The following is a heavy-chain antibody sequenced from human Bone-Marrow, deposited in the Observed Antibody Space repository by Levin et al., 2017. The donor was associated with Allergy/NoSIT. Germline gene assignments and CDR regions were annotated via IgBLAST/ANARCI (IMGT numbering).Heavy chain of an antibody. D-gene: IGHD1-14*01. CDR2: ISYDGTSK. Sequence: PGGSLRLSCAASGFTFRTYGMHWVRQAPGKGLEWVAGISYDGTSKYYGDSTKGPFSTSRDNSENMVYLEMNSLRPEDSATYYCARNLPVTDLGYWGQGTLVSVSS. J-gene: IGHJ4*02. CDR1: GFTFRTYG. CDR3: ARNLPVTDLGY. V-gene: IGHV3-30*03.